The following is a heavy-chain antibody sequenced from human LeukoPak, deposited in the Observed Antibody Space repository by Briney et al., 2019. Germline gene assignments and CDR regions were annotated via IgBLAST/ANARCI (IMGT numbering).Heavy chain of an antibody. CDR2: ISSSSSYI. J-gene: IGHJ6*04. CDR3: ARGDLLDV. CDR1: GFTFSSYS. V-gene: IGHV3-21*01. Sequence: GGSLRLSCAASGFTFSSYSMNWVRQAPGKGLEWVSSISSSSSYIYYAGSVKGRFTISRDNAKNSLYLQMNSLRAEDTAVYYCARGDLLDVWGKGTTVTVSS.